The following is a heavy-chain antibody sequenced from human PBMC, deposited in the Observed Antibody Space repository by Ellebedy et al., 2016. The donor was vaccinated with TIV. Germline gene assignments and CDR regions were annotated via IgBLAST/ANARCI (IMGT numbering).Heavy chain of an antibody. CDR3: ARERGSIYGPVFDH. V-gene: IGHV3-23*01. CDR2: ISASGYST. J-gene: IGHJ4*02. Sequence: GGSLRLSXAASGFTFNSYTMSWVRQAPGKGLEWVSTISASGYSTYYGDSVKGRFTVSRDNSQHTLFLQMHSLRADDTAVYYCARERGSIYGPVFDHWGQGTLVTVSS. CDR1: GFTFNSYT. D-gene: IGHD5-18*01.